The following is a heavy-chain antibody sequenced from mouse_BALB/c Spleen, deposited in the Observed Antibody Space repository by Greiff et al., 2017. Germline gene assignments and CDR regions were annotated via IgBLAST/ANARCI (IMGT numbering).Heavy chain of an antibody. CDR2: INPSTGYT. V-gene: IGHV1-7*01. CDR1: GFTFTSYW. D-gene: IGHD1-1*01. J-gene: IGHJ3*01. Sequence: VQLVESGAELAKPGASVKMSCKASGFTFTSYWMHWVKQRPGQGLEWIGYINPSTGYTEYNQKFKDQATLTADKSSSTAYMQLSSLTSEDSAVYYCARWIHYVSSWFAYWGQGTLVTVSA. CDR3: ARWIHYVSSWFAY.